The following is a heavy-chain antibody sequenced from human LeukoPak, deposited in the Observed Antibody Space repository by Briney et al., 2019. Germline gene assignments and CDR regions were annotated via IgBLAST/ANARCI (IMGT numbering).Heavy chain of an antibody. J-gene: IGHJ3*02. D-gene: IGHD2-15*01. CDR1: GGSFSGYY. CDR2: INHSGST. CDR3: ARPFASGGYAFDI. Sequence: SETLSLTCAVYGGSFSGYYWSWIRQPPGKGLEWIGEINHSGSTNYNPSLKSRVTISVDTSKNQFSLKLSSVTAADTAVYYCARPFASGGYAFDIWGQGTMVTVSS. V-gene: IGHV4-34*01.